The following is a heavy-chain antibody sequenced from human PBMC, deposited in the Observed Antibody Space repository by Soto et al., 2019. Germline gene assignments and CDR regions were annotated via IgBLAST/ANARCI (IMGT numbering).Heavy chain of an antibody. V-gene: IGHV4-59*08. CDR2: VYYAGAT. J-gene: IGHJ4*02. CDR3: ARLGAYYQALDS. D-gene: IGHD3-22*01. Sequence: SETLSLTCTVSDGSITPNYYTWVRQPPGKGLEWIGYVYYAGATTYNPSLKSRVSISIDTSKNEVSLKLSSVTAADTAVYYCARLGAYYQALDSWGQGTLVTGSS. CDR1: DGSITPNY.